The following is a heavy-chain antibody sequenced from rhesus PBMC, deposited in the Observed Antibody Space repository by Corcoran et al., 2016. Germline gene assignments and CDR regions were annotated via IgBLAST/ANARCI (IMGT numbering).Heavy chain of an antibody. V-gene: IGHV4-76*01. CDR1: GYSISSGYD. Sequence: QVQLQESGPGVVKPSETLSLTCAVSGYSISSGYDWSWIRQPPGKGLEWIGYIYGSSGSTHYNPSLKNRVTISKDTSKNQFSLKLSSVAAADTAVYYCTLVDTATATFFDYWGQGVLVTVSS. CDR3: TLVDTATATFFDY. J-gene: IGHJ4*01. CDR2: IYGSSGST. D-gene: IGHD5-12*01.